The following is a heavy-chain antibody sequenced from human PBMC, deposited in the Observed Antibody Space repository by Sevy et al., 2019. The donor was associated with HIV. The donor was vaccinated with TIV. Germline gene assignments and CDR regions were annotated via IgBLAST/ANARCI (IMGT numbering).Heavy chain of an antibody. J-gene: IGHJ4*02. CDR3: AKDLAGPGRRYFDY. D-gene: IGHD6-13*01. CDR1: GFTFSNYG. V-gene: IGHV3-30*02. Sequence: GALRLSCAASGFTFSNYGMHWVRQVPGKGLEWVTFIRYDGSDKYYAASVKGRFTISRDDSKNTLYLQMDSLRAEDTAIYYCAKDLAGPGRRYFDYWGQGTLVTVSS. CDR2: IRYDGSDK.